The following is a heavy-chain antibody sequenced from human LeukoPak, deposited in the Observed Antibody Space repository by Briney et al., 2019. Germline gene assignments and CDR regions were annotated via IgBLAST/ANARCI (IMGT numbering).Heavy chain of an antibody. J-gene: IGHJ4*02. CDR3: ARARIAAPLLDY. CDR1: GFTFSNYE. CDR2: ISDHGKSR. Sequence: GGSLRLSCAASGFTFSNYEMNWVRQTPGKGLEWVSYISDHGKSRNYVDSVKGRFTIARDNATTSLYLQMNSLRVEDTAVYFCARARIAAPLLDYWGQGTLVTVSS. V-gene: IGHV3-48*03. D-gene: IGHD6-13*01.